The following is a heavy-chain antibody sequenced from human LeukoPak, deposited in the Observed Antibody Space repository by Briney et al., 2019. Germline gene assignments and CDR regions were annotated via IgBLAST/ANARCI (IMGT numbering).Heavy chain of an antibody. Sequence: PGGSLRLSCAASGFTVSSNYMSWGRQAPGKGLEWVSVIYSGGSTDYKDSVKDRFIISRDNSKTTLYLQMNSLRAEDTAVYYCAKEMATMNAFDIWGQGTMVTVSS. V-gene: IGHV3-66*01. J-gene: IGHJ3*02. CDR2: IYSGGST. CDR3: AKEMATMNAFDI. D-gene: IGHD5-24*01. CDR1: GFTVSSNY.